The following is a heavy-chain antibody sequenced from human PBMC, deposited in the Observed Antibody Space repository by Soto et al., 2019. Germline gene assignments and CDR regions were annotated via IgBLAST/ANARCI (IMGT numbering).Heavy chain of an antibody. Sequence: SGPTLVNPTQTLTLTCTFSGFSLSTSGVGVGWIRQPPGKALEWHALIYWNDDKRYSPSLNSRLTITKDTSKNQVVLTMTNMDPVDTATYYCAGAVGHRYYYGMDVWGQGTTVTVSS. J-gene: IGHJ6*02. V-gene: IGHV2-5*01. CDR3: AGAVGHRYYYGMDV. CDR1: GFSLSTSGVG. D-gene: IGHD1-26*01. CDR2: IYWNDDK.